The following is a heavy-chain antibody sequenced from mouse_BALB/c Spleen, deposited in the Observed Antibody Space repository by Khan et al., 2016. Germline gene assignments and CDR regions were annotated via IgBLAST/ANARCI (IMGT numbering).Heavy chain of an antibody. J-gene: IGHJ3*01. Sequence: EVELVESGGGLVKPGGSLKLSCSASGFTFSSYAMSWVRQTPEKRLEWVASITSGGSTYYPYSMKGRFTISRDSARNILYLGMSSRRSEDTAVYFCARRDYERFAYWGQGTLVTVSA. V-gene: IGHV5-6-5*01. D-gene: IGHD1-1*01. CDR2: ITSGGST. CDR3: ARRDYERFAY. CDR1: GFTFSSYA.